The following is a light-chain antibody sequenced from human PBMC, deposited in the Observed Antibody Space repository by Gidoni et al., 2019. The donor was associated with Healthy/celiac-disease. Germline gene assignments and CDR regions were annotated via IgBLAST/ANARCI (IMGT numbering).Light chain of an antibody. CDR3: QHLNSYWT. J-gene: IGKJ1*01. CDR2: AAS. Sequence: NQVTQAPSSPSASVGDSVTITCRDRQGISSYLAWYQQKPGKAPKLLISAASPLESGVPSRFSGRGSGTAFTLTIRSLQPEDFASYYCQHLNSYWTFXQXTKVEIK. CDR1: QGISSY. V-gene: IGKV1-9*01.